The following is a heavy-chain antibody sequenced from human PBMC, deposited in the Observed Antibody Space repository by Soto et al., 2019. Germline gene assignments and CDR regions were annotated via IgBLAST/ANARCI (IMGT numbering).Heavy chain of an antibody. D-gene: IGHD3-10*01. CDR2: ISSSGSTI. J-gene: IGHJ5*02. CDR1: GFTFSDYY. CDR3: ARVHLLLWSAYP. Sequence: GSLRLSCAASGFTFSDYYMSWIRQAPGKGLEWVSYISSSGSTIYYADSVKGRFTISRDNAKNSLYLQMNSLRAEDTAVYYCARVHLLLWSAYPWGQGTLVTVSS. V-gene: IGHV3-11*01.